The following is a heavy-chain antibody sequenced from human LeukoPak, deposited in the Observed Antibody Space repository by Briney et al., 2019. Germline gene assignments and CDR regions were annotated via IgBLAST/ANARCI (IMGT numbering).Heavy chain of an antibody. Sequence: GGSLRLSCAASGFTFSSYSMNWVRQAPGKGLEWVSYISSSSSYIYYADSVKGRFTISRDNAKNSLYLQMNSLRAEDTAVYYCARAYYDILTGTADFDYWGQGTLVTVSS. CDR1: GFTFSSYS. V-gene: IGHV3-21*05. J-gene: IGHJ4*02. CDR3: ARAYYDILTGTADFDY. D-gene: IGHD3-9*01. CDR2: ISSSSSYI.